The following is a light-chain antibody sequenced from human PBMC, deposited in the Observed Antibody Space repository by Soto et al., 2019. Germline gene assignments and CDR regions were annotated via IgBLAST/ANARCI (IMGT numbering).Light chain of an antibody. CDR2: GNS. Sequence: QSVLTQPPSVSGAPGQRVTISCTGSSSNIGAGYDVHWYQQLPGTAPKLLIYGNSNRPSGVPDRFSGYKSGTSASLAITGLQAEDEADYYCQSYDSSLCGSVVFGGGTKLTVL. J-gene: IGLJ2*01. V-gene: IGLV1-40*01. CDR3: QSYDSSLCGSVV. CDR1: SSNIGAGYD.